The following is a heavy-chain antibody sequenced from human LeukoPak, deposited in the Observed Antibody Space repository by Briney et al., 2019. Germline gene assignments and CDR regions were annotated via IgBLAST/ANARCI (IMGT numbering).Heavy chain of an antibody. CDR1: GASISSGSNY. V-gene: IGHV4-39*07. J-gene: IGHJ4*02. CDR2: IYSSGSA. Sequence: SETLSLTCSVSGASISSGSNYWGWIRQPPGKTLEWIGSIYSSGSAYYNPSLKSRVIIIIDTPKNHFSLTLSSVTAADTAVYYCARVPSDDDFWSGYLPYFDYWGQGNLVTVSS. CDR3: ARVPSDDDFWSGYLPYFDY. D-gene: IGHD3-3*01.